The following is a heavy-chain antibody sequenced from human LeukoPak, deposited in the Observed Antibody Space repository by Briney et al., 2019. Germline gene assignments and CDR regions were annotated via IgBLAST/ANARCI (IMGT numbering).Heavy chain of an antibody. D-gene: IGHD2-2*01. Sequence: GGSLRLSCAASGFTFSSHAMHWVRQAPGKGLEWVAVISYDGSNKYYADSVKGRFTISRDNSQNTLYLQMNSLRAEDTAVYYCARGYCSSTRCHFDYWGQGTLVTVSS. V-gene: IGHV3-30-3*01. CDR2: ISYDGSNK. CDR1: GFTFSSHA. J-gene: IGHJ4*02. CDR3: ARGYCSSTRCHFDY.